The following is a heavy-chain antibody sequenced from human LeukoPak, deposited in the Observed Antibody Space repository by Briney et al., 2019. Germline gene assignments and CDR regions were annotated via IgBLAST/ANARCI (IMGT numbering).Heavy chain of an antibody. D-gene: IGHD4-17*01. CDR3: ARGAYGVYDS. J-gene: IGHJ5*01. CDR2: ISAGADST. V-gene: IGHV3-23*01. Sequence: GGSLRLSCAASAFTFSSYAMSWVRQAPGKGLEWVSAISAGADSTYYADSVQGRFTISRDNSKNTLHLQMSGLRAEDTAVYFCARGAYGVYDSWGQGTLVLVSS. CDR1: AFTFSSYA.